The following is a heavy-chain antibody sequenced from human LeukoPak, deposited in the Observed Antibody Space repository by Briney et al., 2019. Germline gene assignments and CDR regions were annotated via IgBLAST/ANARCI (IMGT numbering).Heavy chain of an antibody. D-gene: IGHD6-13*01. CDR1: GFTFSSYA. V-gene: IGHV3-30-3*02. Sequence: GRSLRLSCAASGFTFSSYAMHWVRQAPGKGLEWVAVISYDGSNKYYADSVKGRFTISRDNSKNTLYLQMSSLRADDTAVYYCAKQWGSSWYTGMDVWGQGTTVTVSS. J-gene: IGHJ6*02. CDR3: AKQWGSSWYTGMDV. CDR2: ISYDGSNK.